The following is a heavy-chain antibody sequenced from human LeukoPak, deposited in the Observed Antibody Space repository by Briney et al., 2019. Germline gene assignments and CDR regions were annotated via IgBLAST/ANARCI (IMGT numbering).Heavy chain of an antibody. J-gene: IGHJ3*02. Sequence: GGSLRLSCAASGFTVSSNYMSWVRQAPGKGLEWVSVIYSGGSTYYADSVKGRFTISRDNSKNTLYLQMNSLRAEDTAVYYCARNNWGYAFDIWGQGTMVTVSP. CDR3: ARNNWGYAFDI. D-gene: IGHD7-27*01. V-gene: IGHV3-66*01. CDR1: GFTVSSNY. CDR2: IYSGGST.